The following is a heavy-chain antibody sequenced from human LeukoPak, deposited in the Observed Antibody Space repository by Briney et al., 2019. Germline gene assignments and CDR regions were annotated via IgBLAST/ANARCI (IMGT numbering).Heavy chain of an antibody. CDR1: GYTFTSYG. V-gene: IGHV1-18*04. J-gene: IGHJ4*02. CDR3: ARGGLYCSSTSCYGIEY. Sequence: GASVEVSCNAAGYTFTSYGISWVRQAPGQGLEWMGWIRAYNGNTNYAQKLQGRVTMTTDTSTSTVYMELRSLRSDDTAVYYCARGGLYCSSTSCYGIEYWGQGTLVTVSS. D-gene: IGHD2-2*01. CDR2: IRAYNGNT.